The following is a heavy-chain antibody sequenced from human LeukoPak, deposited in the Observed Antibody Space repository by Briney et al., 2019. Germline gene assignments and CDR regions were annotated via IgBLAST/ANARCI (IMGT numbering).Heavy chain of an antibody. J-gene: IGHJ6*03. D-gene: IGHD6-13*01. CDR1: GYTFTSYY. Sequence: GASVKVSCKASGYTFTSYYMHWVRQAPGQGLEWMGIINPSGGSTSYAQKFQGRVTMTRDTSTSTAYMELSSLRSEDTAVYYCARDSGIAAAQSGGYMDVWGKGTTVTVSS. CDR3: ARDSGIAAAQSGGYMDV. CDR2: INPSGGST. V-gene: IGHV1-46*01.